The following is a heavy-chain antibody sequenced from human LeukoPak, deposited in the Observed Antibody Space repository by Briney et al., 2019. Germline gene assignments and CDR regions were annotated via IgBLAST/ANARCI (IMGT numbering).Heavy chain of an antibody. CDR3: ARVNVCPRCHFDY. Sequence: GEALRLSCAASGFTFSSYWMHWVRQAPGKGPMWVSRISPGGSSTIYADSVKGRFTISRDNAKNTLYLQMNTLRAEDTAVYYCARVNVCPRCHFDYWGQGTLVTVS. V-gene: IGHV3-74*01. CDR2: ISPGGSST. D-gene: IGHD3-16*01. CDR1: GFTFSSYW. J-gene: IGHJ4*02.